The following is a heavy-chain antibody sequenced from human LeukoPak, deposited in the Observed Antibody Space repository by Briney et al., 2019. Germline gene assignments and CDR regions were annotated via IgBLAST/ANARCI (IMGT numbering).Heavy chain of an antibody. J-gene: IGHJ4*02. CDR3: ARGPPLYNWNPDAEYYFDY. CDR2: MNPNSGNT. V-gene: IGHV1-8*03. D-gene: IGHD1-20*01. Sequence: GASVKVSCKASGYTFSSYDINWVRQATGQGLEWMGWMNPNSGNTGYAQKFQGRVTITRNTSISTAYMELSSLRSEDTAVYYCARGPPLYNWNPDAEYYFDYWGQGTLVTVSS. CDR1: GYTFSSYD.